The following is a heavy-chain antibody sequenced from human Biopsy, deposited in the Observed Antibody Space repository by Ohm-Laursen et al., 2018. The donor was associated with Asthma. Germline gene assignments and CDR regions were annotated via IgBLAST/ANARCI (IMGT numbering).Heavy chain of an antibody. D-gene: IGHD1-1*01. Sequence: SLRLSRAATGFSFSNFAIHCVRQAPGKGLEWVGVISKDASTQDYADSVKARFNMARDNSKNTLDLQMNSLREEDTAVYYCVRDGTDDAFDIWGQGTVVSVSS. J-gene: IGHJ3*02. CDR1: GFSFSNFA. CDR3: VRDGTDDAFDI. V-gene: IGHV3-30*01. CDR2: ISKDASTQ.